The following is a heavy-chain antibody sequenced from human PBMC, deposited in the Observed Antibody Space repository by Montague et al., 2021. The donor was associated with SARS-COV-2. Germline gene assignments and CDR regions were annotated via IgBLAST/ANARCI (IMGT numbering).Heavy chain of an antibody. CDR3: ARERRYCSGGSCYSGWFDS. CDR2: IYHSGST. J-gene: IGHJ5*01. CDR1: GYSISSGYY. V-gene: IGHV4-38-2*02. D-gene: IGHD2-15*01. Sequence: SETLSLTCTVSGYSISSGYYWGWIRQPPGKGLEWIGSIYHSGSTYYSPSLKSRVTISVDTSKNQFSLKLSSVTAADTAVYYCARERRYCSGGSCYSGWFDSWGQGTLVTVSS.